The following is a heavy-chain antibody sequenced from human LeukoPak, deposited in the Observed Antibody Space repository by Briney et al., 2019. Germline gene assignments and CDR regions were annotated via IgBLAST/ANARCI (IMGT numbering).Heavy chain of an antibody. D-gene: IGHD6-13*01. CDR1: GFTFSNYW. V-gene: IGHV3-7*01. CDR3: ASGRQLGY. Sequence: GGSQSLSCAASGFTFSNYWMSWVRQAPGKGLEWVANIKEDGSEKYYVDSVKGRFTISRDNARNSLYLQMNSLRAEDTAVYYCASGRQLGYWGQGTLVTVSS. CDR2: IKEDGSEK. J-gene: IGHJ4*02.